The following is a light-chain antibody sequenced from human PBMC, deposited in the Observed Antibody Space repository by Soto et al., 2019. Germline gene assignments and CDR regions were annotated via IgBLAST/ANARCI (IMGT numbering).Light chain of an antibody. CDR1: QSVSSN. CDR2: GVS. J-gene: IGKJ2*01. V-gene: IGKV3-15*01. CDR3: QQCNNWPYT. Sequence: EIVMTQSPATLSVSPGERATLSCRASQSVSSNLAWYQQKPGQAPRLLIYGVSTRATGIPARFSGSGSGTEFTLAISSLQSEDFAVYYCQQCNNWPYTFGQGTKLEIK.